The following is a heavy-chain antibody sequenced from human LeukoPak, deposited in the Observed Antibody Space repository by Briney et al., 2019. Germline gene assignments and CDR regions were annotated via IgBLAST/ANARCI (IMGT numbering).Heavy chain of an antibody. CDR1: GFTFGSHA. Sequence: GGSLRLSCEASGFTFGSHAMYWVRQALGKGLEWVAGIFGSGGSPHYADPVKGRFTISRDSSRNTVYLQINSLRAEDTAVYYCGKTTVGYSSGQKPAWPVDYWGQGTLATVSS. V-gene: IGHV3-23*01. J-gene: IGHJ4*02. CDR2: IFGSGGSP. CDR3: GKTTVGYSSGQKPAWPVDY. D-gene: IGHD5-18*01.